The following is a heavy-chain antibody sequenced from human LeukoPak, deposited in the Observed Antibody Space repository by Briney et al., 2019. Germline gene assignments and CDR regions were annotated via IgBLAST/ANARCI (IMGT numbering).Heavy chain of an antibody. J-gene: IGHJ4*02. Sequence: ASVKVSCKASGYTFTSYGISWVRQAPGQGLEWMGWISAYNGNTNYAQKLQGRVTMTTDTSTSTAYMELRSLRSDDTAVYYCARAGDGITIFGVVTPYFDYWGQGTLVTVSS. CDR1: GYTFTSYG. CDR3: ARAGDGITIFGVVTPYFDY. V-gene: IGHV1-18*01. CDR2: ISAYNGNT. D-gene: IGHD3-3*01.